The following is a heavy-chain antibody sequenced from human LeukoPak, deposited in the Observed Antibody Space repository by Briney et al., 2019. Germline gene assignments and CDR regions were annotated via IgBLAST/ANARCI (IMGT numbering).Heavy chain of an antibody. J-gene: IGHJ4*02. CDR3: ARTPYYDILTGYLPFDY. CDR2: IYYSGST. Sequence: DPSETLSLTCTVSGGSISSYYWSWIRQPPGKGLEWIGYIYYSGSTNYNPSLKSRVTISVDTSKNQFSLKLSSVTTADTAVYYCARTPYYDILTGYLPFDYWGQGTLVTVSS. D-gene: IGHD3-9*01. CDR1: GGSISSYY. V-gene: IGHV4-59*01.